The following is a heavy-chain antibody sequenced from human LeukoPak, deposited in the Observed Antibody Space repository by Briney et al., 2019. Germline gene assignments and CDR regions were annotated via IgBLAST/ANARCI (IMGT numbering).Heavy chain of an antibody. D-gene: IGHD3-10*01. Sequence: GGSPRLSCAASGFTVSSNYMSWVRQAPGKGLEWVSVIYSGGSTYYADSVKGRFTISRDNSKNTLYLQMNSLRAEDTAVYYCARERVLWFGELLDYYGMDVWGQGTTVTVSS. V-gene: IGHV3-66*01. CDR2: IYSGGST. CDR3: ARERVLWFGELLDYYGMDV. J-gene: IGHJ6*02. CDR1: GFTVSSNY.